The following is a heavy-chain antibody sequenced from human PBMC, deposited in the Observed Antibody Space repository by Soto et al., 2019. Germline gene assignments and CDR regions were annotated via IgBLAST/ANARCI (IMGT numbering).Heavy chain of an antibody. J-gene: IGHJ6*02. CDR2: INTDGSSI. Sequence: EVQMVESGGGLVRPGGSLRLSCAASGLTFSSYWMHWVRQAPGKGLVWVSRINTDGSSISYADSVKGRFTISRDNAKNTLYLQMNSLRAEDTAVYYCARGLRNYYGTDVWGQGTTVTVSS. V-gene: IGHV3-74*01. CDR3: ARGLRNYYGTDV. CDR1: GLTFSSYW.